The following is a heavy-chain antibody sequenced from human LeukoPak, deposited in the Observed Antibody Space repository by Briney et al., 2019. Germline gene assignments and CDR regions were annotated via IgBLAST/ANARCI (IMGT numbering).Heavy chain of an antibody. Sequence: GASVKASCKASGGTFSSYAISWVRQAPGQGLEWMGGIIPIFGTANYAQKFQGRVTITADESTSTAYMELSSLRSEDTAVYYCASTSLYGSGSYGPYYYYYMDVWGKGTTVTVSS. D-gene: IGHD3-10*01. CDR3: ASTSLYGSGSYGPYYYYYMDV. J-gene: IGHJ6*03. V-gene: IGHV1-69*13. CDR1: GGTFSSYA. CDR2: IIPIFGTA.